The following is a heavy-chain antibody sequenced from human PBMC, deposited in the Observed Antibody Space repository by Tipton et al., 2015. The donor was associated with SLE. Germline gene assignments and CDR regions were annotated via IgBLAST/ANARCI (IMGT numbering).Heavy chain of an antibody. CDR2: IYYSGST. Sequence: TLSLTCTVSGGSISSYYWSWIRQPPGKGLEWIGYIYYSGSTNYNPSLKSRVTISVDTSKNQFSLKLSSVTAADTAVYYCARDRAGPGGAFDIWDQGTMVTVSS. CDR3: ARDRAGPGGAFDI. J-gene: IGHJ3*02. CDR1: GGSISSYY. V-gene: IGHV4-59*01. D-gene: IGHD3-10*01.